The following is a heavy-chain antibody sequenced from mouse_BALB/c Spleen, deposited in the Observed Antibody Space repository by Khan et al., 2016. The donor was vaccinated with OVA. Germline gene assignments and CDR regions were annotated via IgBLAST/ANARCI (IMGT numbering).Heavy chain of an antibody. CDR2: INPSNGDT. CDR3: ARSGYGNPFAY. Sequence: QVQLKESGAELVKPGASVKISCKASGYTFTSFYMYWVKQRPGQGLEWIGGINPSNGDTHFYEKFKSKATLTVDKSSTTASMQFSSLTSEDSAVDYCARSGYGNPFAYWGQGTLVTVSA. J-gene: IGHJ3*01. CDR1: GYTFTSFY. V-gene: IGHV1S81*02. D-gene: IGHD2-1*01.